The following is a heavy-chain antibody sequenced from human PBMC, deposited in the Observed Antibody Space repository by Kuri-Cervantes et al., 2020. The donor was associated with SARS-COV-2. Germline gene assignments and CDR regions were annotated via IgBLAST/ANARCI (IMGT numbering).Heavy chain of an antibody. CDR1: GGSISSGGYY. CDR2: IYYSGST. CDR3: ARVDYAGNYYYYGMDV. V-gene: IGHV4-31*03. D-gene: IGHD4-17*01. Sequence: SETLSLTCTVSGGSISSGGYYWSWIRQHPGKGLEWIGYIYYSGSTYYNPSLKSRVTISVDTSKNQFSLKLTSVTAADTAVYYCARVDYAGNYYYYGMDVWGQGTTVTASS. J-gene: IGHJ6*02.